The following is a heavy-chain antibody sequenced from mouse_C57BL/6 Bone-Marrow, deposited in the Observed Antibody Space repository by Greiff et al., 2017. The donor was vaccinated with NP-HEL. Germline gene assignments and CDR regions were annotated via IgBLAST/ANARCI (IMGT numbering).Heavy chain of an antibody. CDR2: IWRGGST. Sequence: VQLVESGPGLVQPSQSLSITCTVSGFSLTSYGVHWVRQSPGKGLEWLGVIWRGGSTDYNAAFMSRLSITKDNSKSQVFFKMNSLQADDTAIYYCAKQFITTVVSFHYWGQGTTLTVSS. CDR1: GFSLTSYG. D-gene: IGHD1-1*01. CDR3: AKQFITTVVSFHY. V-gene: IGHV2-5*01. J-gene: IGHJ2*01.